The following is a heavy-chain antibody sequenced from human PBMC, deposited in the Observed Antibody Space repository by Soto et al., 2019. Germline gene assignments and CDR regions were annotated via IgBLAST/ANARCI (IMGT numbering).Heavy chain of an antibody. CDR1: GFTFSSYA. V-gene: IGHV3-23*01. J-gene: IGHJ5*02. D-gene: IGHD3-10*01. Sequence: GGSLRLSCAASGFTFSSYAMSWVRQAPGKGLEWVSAISGSGGSTYYADSVKGRFTVSRDNSKNCLYLQMNSLGVEDTAMYFCAKGKSTGDIDWFDPWGQGSLVTVSS. CDR2: ISGSGGST. CDR3: AKGKSTGDIDWFDP.